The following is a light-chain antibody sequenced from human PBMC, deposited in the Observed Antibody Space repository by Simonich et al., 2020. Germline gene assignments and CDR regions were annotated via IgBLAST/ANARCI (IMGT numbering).Light chain of an antibody. CDR2: WAS. V-gene: IGKV4-1*01. J-gene: IGKJ1*01. Sequence: DIVMTQSPDSLAVSLGERATINCKSSQSVLYSSNNKNYLAWYQQKPGQPPKLLIYWASTRESGVPDRCRGSGSGTDFTRTISSLQAEDFATYYGLQHNSYPWTFGQGTKVEIK. CDR3: LQHNSYPWT. CDR1: QSVLYSSNNKNY.